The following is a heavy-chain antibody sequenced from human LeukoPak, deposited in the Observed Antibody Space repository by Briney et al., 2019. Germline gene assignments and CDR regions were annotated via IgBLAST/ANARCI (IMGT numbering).Heavy chain of an antibody. D-gene: IGHD3-9*01. CDR1: GFTFSSYW. V-gene: IGHV3-7*01. CDR2: IKQDGSEK. Sequence: GGSLRLSCAASGFTFSSYWMSWVRQAPGKGLEWVANIKQDGSEKYYVDSVKGRFTISRDNAKNSLYLQMNSLRAEDTAVYYCARADILTGYYIRGPYGMDVGGQGTTVTVPS. J-gene: IGHJ6*02. CDR3: ARADILTGYYIRGPYGMDV.